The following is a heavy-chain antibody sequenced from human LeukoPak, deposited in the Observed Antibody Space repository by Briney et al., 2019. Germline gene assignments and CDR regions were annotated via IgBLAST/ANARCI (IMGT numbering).Heavy chain of an antibody. Sequence: PSETLSLTCTVSGGSISSYYWSWIRQPPGKGLEWIGYIYYSGSTNYNPSLKSRVTISVDTSKNQFSLKLSSVTAAGTAVYYCARVPRYCSGGSCYMSRDDAFDIWGQGTMVTVSS. J-gene: IGHJ3*02. CDR2: IYYSGST. CDR3: ARVPRYCSGGSCYMSRDDAFDI. D-gene: IGHD2-15*01. CDR1: GGSISSYY. V-gene: IGHV4-59*01.